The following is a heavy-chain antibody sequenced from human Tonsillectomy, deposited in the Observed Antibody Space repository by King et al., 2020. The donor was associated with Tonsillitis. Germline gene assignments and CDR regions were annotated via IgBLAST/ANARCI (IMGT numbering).Heavy chain of an antibody. D-gene: IGHD6-19*01. J-gene: IGHJ3*02. CDR2: IYPGDSDT. CDR3: ARPRIAVAGTQAAFDI. CDR1: GYSFTSYW. Sequence: QLVQSGAEVKKPGESLKISCKGSGYSFTSYWIGWVRQMPGKGLEWMGIIYPGDSDTRYSPSFQGQVTISADKSISTAYLQWSSLKASDTAMYYCARPRIAVAGTQAAFDIWGQGTMVTVSS. V-gene: IGHV5-51*01.